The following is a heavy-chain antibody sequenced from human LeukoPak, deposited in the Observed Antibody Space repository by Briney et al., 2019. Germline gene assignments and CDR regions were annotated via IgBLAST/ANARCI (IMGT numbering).Heavy chain of an antibody. D-gene: IGHD3-22*01. CDR2: VDPNSGNT. CDR3: ARRSDDYDSSAYYH. Sequence: ASVKVSCKTSGYTFTSYDLNWVRQATGQGLEWMGWVDPNSGNTGYAQKFQGRVTMTMDPSISTAYMELSSLRSEDTAVYYCARRSDDYDSSAYYHWGQGTLVTVSS. V-gene: IGHV1-8*01. J-gene: IGHJ4*02. CDR1: GYTFTSYD.